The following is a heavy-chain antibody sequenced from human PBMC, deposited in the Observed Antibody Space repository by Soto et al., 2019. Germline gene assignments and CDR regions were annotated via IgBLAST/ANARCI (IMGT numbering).Heavy chain of an antibody. V-gene: IGHV3-33*01. J-gene: IGHJ6*04. CDR3: VLETMVRESGGYCGLDV. CDR2: FWYDGINK. D-gene: IGHD3-10*01. Sequence: LEWVTVFWYDGINKYYADSVKGRFTISRDNSKNKLNLEMNVLRVEDTGVYCCVLETMVRESGGYCGLDVWGGGTTVNVSS.